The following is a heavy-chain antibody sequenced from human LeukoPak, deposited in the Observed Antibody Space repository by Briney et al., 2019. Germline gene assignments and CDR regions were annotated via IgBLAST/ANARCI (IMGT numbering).Heavy chain of an antibody. J-gene: IGHJ5*02. CDR1: GGSVSSGSYY. CDR2: IYYSGST. D-gene: IGHD3-10*01. Sequence: SETLSLTCTVSGGSVSSGSYYWSWIRQPPGKGLEWIGYIYYSGSTNYNPSLKSRVTISVDTSKNLFSLKLSSVTAADTAVYYCASMPGSGSYYDPQNWFDPWGQGTLVTVSS. V-gene: IGHV4-61*01. CDR3: ASMPGSGSYYDPQNWFDP.